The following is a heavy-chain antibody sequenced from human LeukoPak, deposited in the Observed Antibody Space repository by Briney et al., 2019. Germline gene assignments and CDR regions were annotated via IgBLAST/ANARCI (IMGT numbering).Heavy chain of an antibody. CDR3: ARESGAFSPFGF. J-gene: IGHJ4*02. D-gene: IGHD1-26*01. CDR1: GGSILTTNW. V-gene: IGHV4-4*02. Sequence: SETLSLTCAVSGGSILTTNWWSGVRQTPGKGLEWIGEVHLSGASNYNPSLKSRVSMSIGNSKNQLSLQLTSVTAADTAMYYCARESGAFSPFGFWGQGTLVTVSS. CDR2: VHLSGAS.